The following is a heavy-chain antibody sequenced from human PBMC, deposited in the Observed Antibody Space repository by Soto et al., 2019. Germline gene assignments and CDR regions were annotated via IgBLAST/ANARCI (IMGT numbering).Heavy chain of an antibody. J-gene: IGHJ4*02. CDR3: ARDTRIAVAGFDY. D-gene: IGHD6-19*01. CDR1: GFTFSSYW. V-gene: IGHV3-7*01. CDR2: IKQDGSEK. Sequence: GGSLRLSCAASGFTFSSYWMSWVRQAPGKGLEWVANIKQDGSEKYYVDSVKGRFTISRDNAKNSLYLQMNSLRAEDTAVYYCARDTRIAVAGFDYWGQGTLVTVSS.